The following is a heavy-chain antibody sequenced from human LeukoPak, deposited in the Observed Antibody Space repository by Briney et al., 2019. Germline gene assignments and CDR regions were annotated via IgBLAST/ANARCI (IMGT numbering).Heavy chain of an antibody. V-gene: IGHV4-39*01. CDR2: KFYSGNS. CDR3: ARKAEGYCGSTSCNDY. Sequence: SETLSLTCTVSGGSISSPSYHWGWIRQPPGKGLEWIGSKFYSGNSYYNPSLKSRVTISIDTSKNQFSLKLSSVTAADTAVYYCARKAEGYCGSTSCNDYWGQGTLVTVSS. J-gene: IGHJ4*02. D-gene: IGHD2-2*01. CDR1: GGSISSPSYH.